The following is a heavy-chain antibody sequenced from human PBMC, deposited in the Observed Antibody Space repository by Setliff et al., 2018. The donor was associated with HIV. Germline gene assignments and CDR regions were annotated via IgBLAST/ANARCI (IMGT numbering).Heavy chain of an antibody. V-gene: IGHV3-21*01. Sequence: GGSLRLSCAASGFTFSSYSMNWVRQAPGKGLEWVSSISSSSSYIYYADSVKGRFTISRDNAKNSLYLQMNSLRAEDTAVYYCARGPPSSSWYNWFDPWGQGTLVTVSS. CDR3: ARGPPSSSWYNWFDP. D-gene: IGHD6-13*01. CDR1: GFTFSSYS. J-gene: IGHJ5*02. CDR2: ISSSSSYI.